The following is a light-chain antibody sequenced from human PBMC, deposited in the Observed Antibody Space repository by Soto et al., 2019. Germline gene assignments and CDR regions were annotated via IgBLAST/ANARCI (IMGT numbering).Light chain of an antibody. V-gene: IGKV3-20*01. J-gene: IGKJ2*01. CDR3: QQYGSPPPYT. Sequence: EIVLTQSPGTLSLAPGERATLSCRASQSVSSSYLAWYQQKPGQTPRLLIYGASTRATGIPDRFIGSGSGTDFTLTISRLEPEDFAVYYCQQYGSPPPYTFGQGTKLEIK. CDR1: QSVSSSY. CDR2: GAS.